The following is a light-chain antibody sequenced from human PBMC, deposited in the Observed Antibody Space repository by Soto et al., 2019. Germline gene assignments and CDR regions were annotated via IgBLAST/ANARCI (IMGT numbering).Light chain of an antibody. CDR1: SSDVGGYNY. J-gene: IGLJ2*01. Sequence: QSALTQPASVSGSPGQSITISCTGTSSDVGGYNYVSWYQQHPGKARKLMIYEVSNRPSGVSNRFSGSKSGNTASLTISGLQAEDEADYYCSSYTSSSTSVVFGGGTKLTVL. V-gene: IGLV2-14*01. CDR2: EVS. CDR3: SSYTSSSTSVV.